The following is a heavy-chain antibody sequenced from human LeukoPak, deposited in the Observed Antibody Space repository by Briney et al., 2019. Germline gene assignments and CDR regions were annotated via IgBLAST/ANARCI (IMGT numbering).Heavy chain of an antibody. D-gene: IGHD2-21*02. Sequence: GRSLRLSCAASGFTFSSYGMHWFRQAPGKGLEWVAVISYDGSNKYYADSVKGRFTISRDNSKNTLYLQMNSLRAEDTAVYYCAKDLERHIVVVTASAVDYWGQGTLVTVSS. J-gene: IGHJ4*02. CDR2: ISYDGSNK. V-gene: IGHV3-30*18. CDR3: AKDLERHIVVVTASAVDY. CDR1: GFTFSSYG.